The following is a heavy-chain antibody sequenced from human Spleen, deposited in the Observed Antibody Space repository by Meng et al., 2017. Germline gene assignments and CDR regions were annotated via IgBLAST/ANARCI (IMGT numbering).Heavy chain of an antibody. CDR3: ARAFFDYVGYFDY. D-gene: IGHD4-17*01. CDR2: MYHSGST. V-gene: IGHV4-39*06. CDR1: GGSFRSSSYY. Sequence: LQLQGSGPGRGKPSETLSLPRTVSGGSFRSSSYYWGWIRQPPGKGLEWIGSMYHSGSTYYNPYLKSRVTMSLATSQNQFPLKLSPVNAADTAVYYCARAFFDYVGYFDYWSQGTLVTVSS. J-gene: IGHJ4*02.